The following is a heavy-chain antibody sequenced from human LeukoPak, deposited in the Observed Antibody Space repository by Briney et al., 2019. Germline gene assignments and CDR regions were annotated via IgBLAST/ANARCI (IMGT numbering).Heavy chain of an antibody. D-gene: IGHD3-22*01. CDR1: GGSFSGYY. Sequence: PSETLSLTCAVYGGSFSGYYWSWIRQPPGKGLEWIGEINHSGSTNYNPSLKSRVTISVDTSKNQFSLKLSSVTAADTAVYYCARDTMIVVAHYFDYWSQGTLVTVSS. CDR2: INHSGST. J-gene: IGHJ4*02. CDR3: ARDTMIVVAHYFDY. V-gene: IGHV4-34*01.